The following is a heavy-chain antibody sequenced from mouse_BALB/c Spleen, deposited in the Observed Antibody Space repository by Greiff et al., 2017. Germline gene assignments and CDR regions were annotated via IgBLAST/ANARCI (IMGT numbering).Heavy chain of an antibody. Sequence: VQLQESGPGLVAPSQSLSITCTVSGFSLTGYGVNWVRQPPGKGLEWLGMIWGDGSTDYNSALKSRLSISKDNSKSQVFLKMNSLQTDDTARYYCAREIYYDYVDYWGQGTSVTVSS. CDR1: GFSLTGYG. CDR3: AREIYYDYVDY. V-gene: IGHV2-6-7*01. J-gene: IGHJ4*01. CDR2: IWGDGST. D-gene: IGHD2-4*01.